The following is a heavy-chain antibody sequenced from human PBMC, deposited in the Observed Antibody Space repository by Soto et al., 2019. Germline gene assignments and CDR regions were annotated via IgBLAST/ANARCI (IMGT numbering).Heavy chain of an antibody. V-gene: IGHV1-18*01. J-gene: IGHJ4*02. CDR3: ARGRYGDY. CDR1: GYAFTTYG. CDR2: ISAHNGNT. D-gene: IGHD1-1*01. Sequence: QVHLVQSGAEVKKPGASVKVSCKGSGYAFTTYGITWVRQAPGQGLEWMGWISAHNGNTNYAQKLQRRVTVTRDTSTSTAYMELRSLRSDDTAVYYCARGRYGDYCGQGALVTVSS.